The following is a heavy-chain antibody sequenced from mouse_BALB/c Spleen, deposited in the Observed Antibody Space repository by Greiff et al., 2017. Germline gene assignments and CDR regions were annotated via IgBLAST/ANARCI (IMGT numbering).Heavy chain of an antibody. J-gene: IGHJ2*01. V-gene: IGHV2-9*02. Sequence: VQLVESGPGLVAPSQSLSITCTVSGFSLTSYGVHWVRQPPGKGLEWLGVIWAGGSTNYNSALMSRLSISKDNSKSQVFLKMNSLQTDDTAMYYCARDNYGYYFDYWGQGTTLTVSS. CDR3: ARDNYGYYFDY. CDR2: IWAGGST. CDR1: GFSLTSYG. D-gene: IGHD2-4*01.